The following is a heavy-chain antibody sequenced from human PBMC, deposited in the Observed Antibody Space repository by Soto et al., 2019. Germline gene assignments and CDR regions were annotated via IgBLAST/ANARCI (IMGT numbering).Heavy chain of an antibody. CDR1: GGSISSGDCF. CDR3: ARGGYSSGWYAAGFDY. J-gene: IGHJ4*02. Sequence: PSETLSVTCPVSGGSISSGDCFWSWIRQHPGKGLEWIGYIHYSGDTYYNPSLKSRVTISVDTSKNHFSLRLSSVTAADTAVYYCARGGYSSGWYAAGFDYWGQGTLVTVS. D-gene: IGHD6-13*01. CDR2: IHYSGDT. V-gene: IGHV4-31*03.